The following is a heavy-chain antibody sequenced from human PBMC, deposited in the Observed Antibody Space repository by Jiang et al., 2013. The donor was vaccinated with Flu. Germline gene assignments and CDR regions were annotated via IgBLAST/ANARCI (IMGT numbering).Heavy chain of an antibody. D-gene: IGHD1-26*01. Sequence: GAEVKKPGASVKVSCKPSGYTFNSYGIVWVRQAPGQGLEWMGWINTYNGNTNYAQKLQGRVIMTTDTSTSTAYMELRSLRSDDTAVYYCARERAYYAYADVWGQGDHGHRLL. CDR2: INTYNGNT. J-gene: IGHJ6*02. CDR1: GYTFNSYG. V-gene: IGHV1-18*01. CDR3: ARERAYYAYADV.